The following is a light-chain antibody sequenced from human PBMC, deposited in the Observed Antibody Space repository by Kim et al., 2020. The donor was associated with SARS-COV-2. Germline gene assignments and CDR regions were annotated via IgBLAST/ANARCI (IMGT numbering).Light chain of an antibody. Sequence: VSPGEVVTLSGRASQALSGRLAWFQQKPGQAPRLLIYDTSTRATDIPARFSGRGSGTEFTLTISSLQSEDFAVYYCQQYHWWPLTFGGGTKVDIK. V-gene: IGKV3-15*01. CDR3: QQYHWWPLT. CDR1: QALSGR. J-gene: IGKJ4*01. CDR2: DTS.